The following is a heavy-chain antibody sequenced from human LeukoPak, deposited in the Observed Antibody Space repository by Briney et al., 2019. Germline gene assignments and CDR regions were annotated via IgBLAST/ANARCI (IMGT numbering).Heavy chain of an antibody. CDR3: TRDSGTIPPGDY. Sequence: GGSLRLTSATSGFTFSNYLMNWGRQAPGKGLEWVAHINQDGSEKYYVDSVRGRFTISRDNAKNSLNLQMTSLRAEDTAMYYCTRDSGTIPPGDYWGQGTLVTVSS. D-gene: IGHD2-21*01. V-gene: IGHV3-7*01. CDR1: GFTFSNYL. CDR2: INQDGSEK. J-gene: IGHJ4*02.